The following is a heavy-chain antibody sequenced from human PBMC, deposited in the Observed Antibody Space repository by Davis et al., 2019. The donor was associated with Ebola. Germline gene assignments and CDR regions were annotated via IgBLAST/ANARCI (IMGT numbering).Heavy chain of an antibody. V-gene: IGHV1-69*13. Sequence: SVKVSCKASGYTFTSYGITWVRQAPGQGLEWMGGIIPIFGKANNAQKFQGRVTITADESTTTAYMELTTLRPEDTAVYYCAKAFDYRISAAFDPWGQGTLVTVSS. CDR3: AKAFDYRISAAFDP. J-gene: IGHJ5*02. CDR2: IIPIFGKA. D-gene: IGHD4/OR15-4a*01. CDR1: GYTFTSYG.